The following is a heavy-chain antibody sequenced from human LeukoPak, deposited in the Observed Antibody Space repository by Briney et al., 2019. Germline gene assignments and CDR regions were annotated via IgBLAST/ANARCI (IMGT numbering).Heavy chain of an antibody. CDR1: GGSISSGSYY. V-gene: IGHV4-61*02. D-gene: IGHD5-24*01. CDR3: ASPLRRWLQFRAFDI. Sequence: SETLSLTCTVSGGSISSGSYYWSWIRQPAGKGLEWIGRIYTSGSTNYNPSLKSRVTISVDTSKNQFSLKLSSVTAADTAVYYCASPLRRWLQFRAFDIWGQGRMVTVSS. J-gene: IGHJ3*02. CDR2: IYTSGST.